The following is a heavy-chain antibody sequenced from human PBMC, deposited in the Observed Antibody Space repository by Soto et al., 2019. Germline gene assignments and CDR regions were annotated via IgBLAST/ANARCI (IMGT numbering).Heavy chain of an antibody. CDR1: GFTFSSYG. J-gene: IGHJ4*02. Sequence: GGSLRLSCAASGFTFSSYGMHWVRQAPGKGLEWVAVIWYDGSNKYYADSVKGRFTISRDNSKNTLYLQMNSLRAEDTAVYYCAREADYYGSPIDYWGQGTLVTVSS. CDR3: AREADYYGSPIDY. D-gene: IGHD3-10*01. V-gene: IGHV3-33*01. CDR2: IWYDGSNK.